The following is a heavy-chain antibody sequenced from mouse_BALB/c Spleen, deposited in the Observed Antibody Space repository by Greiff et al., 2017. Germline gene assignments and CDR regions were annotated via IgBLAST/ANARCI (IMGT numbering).Heavy chain of an antibody. Sequence: EVQLVESGGGLVKPGGSLKLSCAASGFTFSDYYMYWVRQTPEKRLEWVATISDGGSYTYYPDRVKGRFTISRDNAKNNLYLQMSSLKSEDTAMYYSARAYYGYDGYFDDWGQGTTLTVSS. V-gene: IGHV5-4*02. CDR3: ARAYYGYDGYFDD. CDR2: ISDGGSYT. D-gene: IGHD2-14*01. J-gene: IGHJ2*01. CDR1: GFTFSDYY.